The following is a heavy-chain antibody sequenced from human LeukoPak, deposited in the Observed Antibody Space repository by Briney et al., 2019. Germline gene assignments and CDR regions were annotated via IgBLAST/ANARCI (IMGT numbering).Heavy chain of an antibody. V-gene: IGHV3-30*02. Sequence: GGSLRLSCAASGFTFSIYAMYWVRQAPGKGLEWVAFIRFDGSPITYADSVKGRFTISRDNSKNTLYLQMSSLGAEDTAVYYCVKDGTTASYFDYWGQGTLVTVSS. J-gene: IGHJ4*02. CDR1: GFTFSIYA. CDR2: IRFDGSPI. D-gene: IGHD1-1*01. CDR3: VKDGTTASYFDY.